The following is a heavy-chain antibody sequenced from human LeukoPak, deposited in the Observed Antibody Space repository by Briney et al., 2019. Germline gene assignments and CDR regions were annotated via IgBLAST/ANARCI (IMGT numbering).Heavy chain of an antibody. Sequence: GGSLRLSCAGSRFTFSGYWMSWVRQAPGKGLERVANIKQDGSEKYYVDSGKGRFTISRDNAKNSLYLQMNSLRAEDTAVYYCARQYYDYWSGFDYWGQGTLVTVSS. D-gene: IGHD3-3*01. CDR3: ARQYYDYWSGFDY. J-gene: IGHJ4*02. CDR1: RFTFSGYW. CDR2: IKQDGSEK. V-gene: IGHV3-7*01.